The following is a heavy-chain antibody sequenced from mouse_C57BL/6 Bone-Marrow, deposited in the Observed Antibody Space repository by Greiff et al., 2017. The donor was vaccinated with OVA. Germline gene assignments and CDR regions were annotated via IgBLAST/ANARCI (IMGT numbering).Heavy chain of an antibody. CDR1: GFNIKNTY. J-gene: IGHJ1*03. Sequence: VQLQQSVAELVRPGASVKLSCTASGFNIKNTYMHWVKQRPEQGLEWIGRIDPANGSTKYAPKFQGKATITADTSSNTAYLQLSSLTSEDTAIYYCARELDYYGSSPYWYFDVWGTGTTVTVSS. CDR3: ARELDYYGSSPYWYFDV. D-gene: IGHD1-1*01. V-gene: IGHV14-3*01. CDR2: IDPANGST.